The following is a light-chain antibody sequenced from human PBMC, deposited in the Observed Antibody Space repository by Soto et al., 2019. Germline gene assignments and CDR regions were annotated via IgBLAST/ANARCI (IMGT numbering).Light chain of an antibody. CDR3: SSYTSSSTYA. J-gene: IGLJ1*01. Sequence: QSVLTQPASVSGSPGQSITISCTGTSSDVGGYNYVSWYQQHPGKAPKLMIYDVSNRPSGVSNRFSGPKSGNTPSLTISGLQAEDEAYYYCSSYTSSSTYAVGIGTKVPVL. CDR2: DVS. CDR1: SSDVGGYNY. V-gene: IGLV2-14*01.